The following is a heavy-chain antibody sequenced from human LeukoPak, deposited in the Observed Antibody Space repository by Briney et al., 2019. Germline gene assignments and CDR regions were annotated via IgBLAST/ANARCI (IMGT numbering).Heavy chain of an antibody. Sequence: GGSLRLSCAASGFTFSGSAMHWVRQASGKGLEWVGRIRGKANSYATAYAASVKGRFTISRDDSKNTAYLQMNSLKTEDTAVYYCTTPGRYSSSWRLPNPSGGPDFDIWGQGTMVTVSS. CDR3: TTPGRYSSSWRLPNPSGGPDFDI. J-gene: IGHJ3*02. CDR2: IRGKANSYAT. V-gene: IGHV3-73*01. CDR1: GFTFSGSA. D-gene: IGHD6-13*01.